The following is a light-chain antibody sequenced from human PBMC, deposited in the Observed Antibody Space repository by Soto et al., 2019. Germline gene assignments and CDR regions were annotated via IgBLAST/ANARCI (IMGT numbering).Light chain of an antibody. J-gene: IGKJ5*01. Sequence: DIQMTQSPSSLSASVGDRVTITCRASQSIRYYLNWYQQKPGKAPKLLIYAASSLQSGVPSRFSGSGSGTDFTLTISSLQPEDFATYYCQQSYSTPQNTFGQGTRLE. CDR1: QSIRYY. CDR3: QQSYSTPQNT. CDR2: AAS. V-gene: IGKV1-39*01.